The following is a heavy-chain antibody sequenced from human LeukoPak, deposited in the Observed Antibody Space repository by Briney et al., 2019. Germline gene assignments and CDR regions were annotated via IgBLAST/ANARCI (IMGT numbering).Heavy chain of an antibody. CDR1: GGTFSSYA. CDR3: ARLNYYDSSGCAFDI. D-gene: IGHD3-22*01. CDR2: IIPILGIA. Sequence: SVKVSCKASGGTFSSYAISWVRQAPGQGLEWMGRIIPILGIANYAQKFQGRVTITADKSTSTAYMELSSLRSEDTAVYYCARLNYYDSSGCAFDIWGQGTMVTVSS. J-gene: IGHJ3*02. V-gene: IGHV1-69*04.